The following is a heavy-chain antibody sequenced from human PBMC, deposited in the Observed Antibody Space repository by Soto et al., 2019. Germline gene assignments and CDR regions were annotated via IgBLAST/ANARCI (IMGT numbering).Heavy chain of an antibody. Sequence: PGGSLRLSCAASGFTFSSYAMSWVRQAPGKGLEWVSAISGSGGSTYYADSVKGRFTISRDNSKNTLYLQMNSLRAEDTAVYYCAKGDIVVVPAAMSWFDPWGQGTLVTVSS. CDR3: AKGDIVVVPAAMSWFDP. CDR2: ISGSGGST. J-gene: IGHJ5*02. CDR1: GFTFSSYA. V-gene: IGHV3-23*01. D-gene: IGHD2-2*01.